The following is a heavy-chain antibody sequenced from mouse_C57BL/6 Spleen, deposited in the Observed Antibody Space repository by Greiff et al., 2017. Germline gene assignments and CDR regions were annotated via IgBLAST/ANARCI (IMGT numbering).Heavy chain of an antibody. CDR1: GFTFSSYA. V-gene: IGHV5-4*03. CDR3: ARGLLYSDYFDY. J-gene: IGHJ2*01. CDR2: ISDGGSYT. D-gene: IGHD2-12*01. Sequence: EVKVVESGGGLVKPGGSLKLSCAASGFTFSSYAMSWVRQTPEKRLEWVATISDGGSYTYYPDNVKGRFTISRDNAKNNLYLQMSHLKSEDTAMYYCARGLLYSDYFDYWGQGATLTVSS.